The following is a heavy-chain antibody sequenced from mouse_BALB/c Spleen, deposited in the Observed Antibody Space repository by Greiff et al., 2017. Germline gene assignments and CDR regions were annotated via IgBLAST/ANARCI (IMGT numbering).Heavy chain of an antibody. CDR3: ARGLITPGLDY. D-gene: IGHD1-1*01. CDR2: IYPGDGDT. Sequence: QVQLKESGAELVRPGSSVKISCKASGFAFSSYWMNWVTQRPGQGLEWIGQIYPGDGDTNYNGKFKGKATLTADKSSSTAYMQLSSLTSEDTAIYYCARGLITPGLDYWGQGTTVTVSS. J-gene: IGHJ4*01. CDR1: GFAFSSYW. V-gene: IGHV1-80*01.